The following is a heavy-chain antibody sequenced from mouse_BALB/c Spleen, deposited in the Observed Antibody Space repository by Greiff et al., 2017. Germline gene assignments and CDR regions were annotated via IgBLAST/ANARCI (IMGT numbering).Heavy chain of an antibody. CDR3: ARGHYYGDYAMDY. J-gene: IGHJ4*01. Sequence: VKLVESGPGLVAPSQSLSITCTVSGFSLTGYGVNWVRQPPGKGLEWLGMIWGDGSTDYNSALKSRLSISKDNSKSQVFLKMNSLQTDDTARYYCARGHYYGDYAMDYWGQGTSVTVSP. V-gene: IGHV2-6-7*01. CDR2: IWGDGST. CDR1: GFSLTGYG. D-gene: IGHD1-2*01.